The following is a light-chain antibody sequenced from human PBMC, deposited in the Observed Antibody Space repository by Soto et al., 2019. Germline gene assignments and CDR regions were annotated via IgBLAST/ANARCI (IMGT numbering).Light chain of an antibody. V-gene: IGKV3-20*01. CDR3: QQYGSSPWT. Sequence: EIVLKQSPGTLSLSPGERATLSCRASQRVSSSYLAWYQQKPGQAPRPLIYGASSRTIGIPDRFSGSGSGKDFTLTISRLDPEDFSVYYCQQYGSSPWTGGQGTKVEIK. J-gene: IGKJ1*01. CDR1: QRVSSSY. CDR2: GAS.